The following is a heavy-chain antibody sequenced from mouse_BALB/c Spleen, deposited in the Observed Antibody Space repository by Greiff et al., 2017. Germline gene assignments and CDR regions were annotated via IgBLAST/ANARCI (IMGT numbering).Heavy chain of an antibody. CDR1: GYTFTSYW. CDR2: INPSTGYT. D-gene: IGHD1-1*01. Sequence: VQLQQSGAELAKPGASVKMSCTASGYTFTSYWMHWVKQRPGQGLEWIGYINPSTGYTEYNQKFKDKATLTADKSSSTAYMQLSSLTSEDSAVYYCARRATVVAPDYWGQGTTLTVSS. CDR3: ARRATVVAPDY. J-gene: IGHJ2*01. V-gene: IGHV1-7*01.